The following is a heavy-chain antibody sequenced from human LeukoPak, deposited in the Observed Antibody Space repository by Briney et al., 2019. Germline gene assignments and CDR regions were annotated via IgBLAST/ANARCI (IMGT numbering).Heavy chain of an antibody. V-gene: IGHV3-33*08. Sequence: GGSLRLSCAASGFTFSSYAMHRVRQAPGKGLEWVAVIWYDGSNKYYADSVKGRFTISRDNSKNTLYLQMNSLRAEDTAVYYCARDSLRWLRYYGMDVWGQGTTVTVSS. CDR3: ARDSLRWLRYYGMDV. CDR2: IWYDGSNK. J-gene: IGHJ6*02. CDR1: GFTFSSYA. D-gene: IGHD3-22*01.